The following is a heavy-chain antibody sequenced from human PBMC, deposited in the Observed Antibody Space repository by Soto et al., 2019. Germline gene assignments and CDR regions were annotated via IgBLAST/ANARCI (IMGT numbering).Heavy chain of an antibody. D-gene: IGHD2-2*01. CDR2: ISSSSSYI. CDR1: GFTFSSYS. V-gene: IGHV3-21*01. J-gene: IGHJ4*02. Sequence: EVQLVESGGGLVKPGGSLRLSCAASGFTFSSYSMNWVRQAPGKGLEWVSSISSSSSYIYYADSVKGRFTISRDNAKNSLDLQMNSLRAEDTAVYYCARDYVVPAAMPFDYWGQGTLVTVSS. CDR3: ARDYVVPAAMPFDY.